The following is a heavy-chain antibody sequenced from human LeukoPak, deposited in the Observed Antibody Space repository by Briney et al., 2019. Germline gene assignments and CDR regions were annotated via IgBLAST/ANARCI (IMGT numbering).Heavy chain of an antibody. D-gene: IGHD3-9*01. CDR2: IIPIFGTA. CDR3: ARDDYDILTGYSPFDY. J-gene: IGHJ4*02. V-gene: IGHV1-69*05. CDR1: GGTLSSYA. Sequence: SVKVSCKASGGTLSSYAISWVRQAPGQGLEWMGGIIPIFGTANYAQKLQGRVTMTTDTSTSTAYMELRSLRSDDTAVYYCARDDYDILTGYSPFDYWGQGTLVTVSS.